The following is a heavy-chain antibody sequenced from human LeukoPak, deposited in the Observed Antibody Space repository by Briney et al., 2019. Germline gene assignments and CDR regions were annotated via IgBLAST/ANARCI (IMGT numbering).Heavy chain of an antibody. CDR1: GYPFSTYG. J-gene: IGHJ4*02. D-gene: IGHD3-16*01. V-gene: IGHV1-18*01. CDR2: ISTHNGKT. Sequence: ASVKVSCKASGYPFSTYGISWVRQAPGQGLQWMAWISTHNGKTDYAQNFQDRVTVTRDTSTSTAYMDLGSLRSDDTAVYFCARGVGWGPFDFWGQGTLVTVSS. CDR3: ARGVGWGPFDF.